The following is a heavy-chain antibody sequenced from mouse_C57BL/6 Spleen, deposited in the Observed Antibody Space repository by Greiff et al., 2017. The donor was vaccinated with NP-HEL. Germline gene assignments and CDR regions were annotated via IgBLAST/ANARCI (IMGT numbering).Heavy chain of an antibody. CDR1: GYAFSSSW. CDR2: IYPGDGDT. Sequence: VKLQESGPELVKPGASVKISCKASGYAFSSSWMNWVKQRPGKGLEWIGRIYPGDGDTNYNGKFKGKATLTADKSSSTAYMQLSSLTSEDSAVYFCARSSGSSPWYFDVWGTGTTVTVSS. D-gene: IGHD1-1*01. CDR3: ARSSGSSPWYFDV. V-gene: IGHV1-82*01. J-gene: IGHJ1*03.